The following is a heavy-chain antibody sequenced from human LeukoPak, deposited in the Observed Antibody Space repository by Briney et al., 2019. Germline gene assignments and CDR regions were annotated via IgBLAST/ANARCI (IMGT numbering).Heavy chain of an antibody. CDR2: INPSGGST. CDR1: GYTFTSYH. J-gene: IGHJ4*02. CDR3: ARDLNYYGSGSSLCY. V-gene: IGHV1-46*01. Sequence: ASVKVSCKASGYTFTSYHIHWVRQAPGQGLEWMGIINPSGGSTSYAQKFQGRVTMTRDTSTSTVYMELRSLRSDDTAVYYCARDLNYYGSGSSLCYWGQGTLVTVSS. D-gene: IGHD3-10*01.